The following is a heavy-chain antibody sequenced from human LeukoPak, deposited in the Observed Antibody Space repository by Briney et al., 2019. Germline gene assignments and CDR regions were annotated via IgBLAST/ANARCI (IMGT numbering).Heavy chain of an antibody. Sequence: GGSLRLSCAASGFTFSSYGMHWVRQAPGKGLEWVAVISYDGSNKYYADSVKGRFTISRDNSKNTLYLRMNSLRAEDTAVYYCAKDHHYYDSSGYNYGPDPWGQGTLVTVSS. D-gene: IGHD3-22*01. J-gene: IGHJ5*02. CDR2: ISYDGSNK. V-gene: IGHV3-30*18. CDR1: GFTFSSYG. CDR3: AKDHHYYDSSGYNYGPDP.